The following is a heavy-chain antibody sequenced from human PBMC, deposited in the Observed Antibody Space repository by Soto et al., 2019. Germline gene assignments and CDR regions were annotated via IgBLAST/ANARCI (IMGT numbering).Heavy chain of an antibody. J-gene: IGHJ2*01. CDR3: AIDARIGNDWYFDL. CDR1: AFGFGDYA. V-gene: IGHV3-30-3*01. D-gene: IGHD1-26*01. Sequence: QVQLVESGGGVVQPGRSLRLSCAGSAFGFGDYAIHWVRQAPGKGLDWGAAISYDGTDTHYADSGKGRFSICRDNSKNTLYLHMNTLTVEDTALYYFAIDARIGNDWYFDLWGRGTLVPVSS. CDR2: ISYDGTDT.